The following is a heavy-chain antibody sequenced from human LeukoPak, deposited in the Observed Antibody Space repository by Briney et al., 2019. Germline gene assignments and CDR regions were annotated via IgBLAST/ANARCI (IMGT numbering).Heavy chain of an antibody. D-gene: IGHD3-10*01. CDR3: ARDFYGSGRYSHALDI. CDR1: GFTVSSNY. CDR2: IYSGGRT. J-gene: IGHJ3*02. Sequence: GGSLRLSCAASGFTVSSNYINWVRQAPGKGLEWVSVIYSGGRTNYADSVKGRFTISTDSSKNTLYLQMNSLRAEDTAVYYCARDFYGSGRYSHALDIWGQGTVVTVPS. V-gene: IGHV3-66*01.